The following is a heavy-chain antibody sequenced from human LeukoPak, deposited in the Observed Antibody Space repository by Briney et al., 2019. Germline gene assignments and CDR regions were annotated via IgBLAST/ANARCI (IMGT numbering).Heavy chain of an antibody. J-gene: IGHJ4*02. CDR2: ISSSSSYI. CDR3: ARNHFSGTNYFDY. D-gene: IGHD3-10*01. CDR1: GFTFSSYS. V-gene: IGHV3-21*01. Sequence: GESLKISCAASGFTFSSYSMNWVRQAPGKGLEWVSSISSSSSYIYYADSVKGRFTISRDNAKNSLYLQMNSLRAEDTAVYYRARNHFSGTNYFDYWGQGTLVTVSS.